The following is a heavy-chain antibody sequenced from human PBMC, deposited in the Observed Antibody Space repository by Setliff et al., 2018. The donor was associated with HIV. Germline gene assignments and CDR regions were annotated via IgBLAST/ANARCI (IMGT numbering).Heavy chain of an antibody. D-gene: IGHD2-21*02. Sequence: PGGSLRLSCTASGFIFANAHMDWVRQVPGKGLVWISDINQDGSDANYADSVKGRFTISRDNAKNTVYLQMNSLRAEDTGVYYCVRVVTFFSTGPHFDPWGQGTLVTVSS. V-gene: IGHV3-74*01. CDR1: GFIFANAH. CDR2: INQDGSDA. CDR3: VRVVTFFSTGPHFDP. J-gene: IGHJ5*02.